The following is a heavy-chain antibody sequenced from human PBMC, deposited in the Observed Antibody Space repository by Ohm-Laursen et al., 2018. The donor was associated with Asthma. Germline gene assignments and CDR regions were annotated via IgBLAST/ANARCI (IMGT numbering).Heavy chain of an antibody. Sequence: SLRLSCAASGFTFRSYTMHWVRQAPGKGLEWVAIISDDERNKDYADSVNGRFTVSRDDSKNTLYLQMSSLRPDDTAVYYCARDVMEWYLPAFDFWGQGTLVTVSS. CDR2: ISDDERNK. V-gene: IGHV3-30*04. CDR1: GFTFRSYT. CDR3: ARDVMEWYLPAFDF. J-gene: IGHJ4*02. D-gene: IGHD3-3*01.